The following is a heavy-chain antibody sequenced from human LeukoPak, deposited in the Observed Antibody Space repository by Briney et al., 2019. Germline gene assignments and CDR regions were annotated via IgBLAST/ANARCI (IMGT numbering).Heavy chain of an antibody. D-gene: IGHD1-26*01. J-gene: IGHJ4*02. CDR3: ARDRSYYFFDY. V-gene: IGHV4-59*01. CDR2: IYYTGST. CDR1: AGSISNYY. Sequence: SETLSLTCTVTAGSISNYYWSWIRQSPGKGLEWIGYIYYTGSTNYNPSLKSRVTISVDTCKNQFSLKLNSVTAADTAVYYCARDRSYYFFDYWGQGTLVTVSS.